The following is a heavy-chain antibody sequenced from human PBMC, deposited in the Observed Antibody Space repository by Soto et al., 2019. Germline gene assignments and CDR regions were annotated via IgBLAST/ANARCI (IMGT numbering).Heavy chain of an antibody. Sequence: QVQLQESGPGLVKPSETLSLTCTVSGGSISSYYWSWIRQPPGKGLEWIGYIYYSGSTNYNPSRKCRVTIAVDTSKLQFSLNLSSVDDTDTALYYCARRYGWAFDIWGQGTMVTVSS. J-gene: IGHJ3*02. CDR3: ARRYGWAFDI. V-gene: IGHV4-59*08. CDR2: IYYSGST. CDR1: GGSISSYY. D-gene: IGHD3-16*01.